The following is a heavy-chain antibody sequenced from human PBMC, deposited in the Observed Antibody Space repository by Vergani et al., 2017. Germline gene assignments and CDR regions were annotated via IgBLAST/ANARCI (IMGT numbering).Heavy chain of an antibody. V-gene: IGHV4-34*01. CDR2: VNHGGST. Sequence: QVQLQEWGAGLLKTSETLSLTCGVSGRSFSDYYWSWIRQAPGMGLEWIGKVNHGGSTNYNPSLKSRVSISVDTSKNQFSLQLTSVTAADSALYFCASIARAPTRRNPPPDYWGQGILVTVSS. CDR1: GRSFSDYY. D-gene: IGHD3-16*02. CDR3: ASIARAPTRRNPPPDY. J-gene: IGHJ4*02.